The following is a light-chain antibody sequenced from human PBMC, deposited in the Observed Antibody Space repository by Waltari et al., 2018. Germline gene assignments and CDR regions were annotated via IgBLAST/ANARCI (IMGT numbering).Light chain of an antibody. CDR1: QDISNY. J-gene: IGKJ2*01. V-gene: IGKV1-33*01. CDR3: QQDDNLPRYT. Sequence: DIQMTQSPSSLSASVGDRVTITCQASQDISNYLNWYQQKPGKAPKLLLYDASILETGAPSRFSGSASGKEFTFTISSLQPEDIATYYCQQDDNLPRYTFGQGTKLEIK. CDR2: DAS.